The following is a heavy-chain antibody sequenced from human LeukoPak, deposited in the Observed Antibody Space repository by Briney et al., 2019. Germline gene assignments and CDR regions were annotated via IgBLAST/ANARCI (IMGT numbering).Heavy chain of an antibody. V-gene: IGHV4-39*07. D-gene: IGHD3-10*01. CDR1: GGSISSSSSY. CDR3: ARDRDFTPGYFDY. CDR2: IYYSGSS. Sequence: SETLSLTCSVSGGSISSSSSYWGWIRQPPGKGLEWIGSIYYSGSSFDNPALKSRVTISLDTSRNQFSLKLSSVTAADTAVYYCARDRDFTPGYFDYWGQGTLVTVSS. J-gene: IGHJ4*02.